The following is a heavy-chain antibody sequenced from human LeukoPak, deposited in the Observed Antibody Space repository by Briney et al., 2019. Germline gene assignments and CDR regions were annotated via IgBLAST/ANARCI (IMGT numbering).Heavy chain of an antibody. V-gene: IGHV3-64D*06. CDR3: AKDYQSESGELLLGYYFDY. Sequence: PGGSLRLSCSASGFTFSSYAMHWVRQAPGKGLEYVSAISSNGGSTYYADSVKGRFTISRDNSKNTLYLQMSSLRAEDTAVYYCAKDYQSESGELLLGYYFDYWGQGTLVTVSS. J-gene: IGHJ4*02. CDR2: ISSNGGST. D-gene: IGHD3-10*01. CDR1: GFTFSSYA.